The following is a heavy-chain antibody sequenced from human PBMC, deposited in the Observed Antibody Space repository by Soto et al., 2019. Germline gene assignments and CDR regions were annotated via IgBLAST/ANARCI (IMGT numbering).Heavy chain of an antibody. CDR1: GYTSTSYD. CDR2: MNPNSGNT. J-gene: IGHJ4*02. Sequence: ASVKVSCKASGYTSTSYDINWVRQATGQGLEWMGWMNPNSGNTGYAQKFQGRVTMTRNTSISTAYMELSSLRSEDTAVYYCARARARITGTKPDYYFDYWGQGTLVTVSS. V-gene: IGHV1-8*01. CDR3: ARARARITGTKPDYYFDY. D-gene: IGHD1-20*01.